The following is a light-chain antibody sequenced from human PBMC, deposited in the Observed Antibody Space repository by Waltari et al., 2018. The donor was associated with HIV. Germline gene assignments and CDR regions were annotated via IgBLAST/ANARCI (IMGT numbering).Light chain of an antibody. CDR3: QQYNKWPWT. Sequence: EIVMTQSPATLSVSPGDRATLSCRASQSFSSNLAWYQQEPGQAPRLLIYGASTRATGIPARFSGSGSGTEFTLTISSLQSEDFAVYYCQQYNKWPWTFGRGTKVEIK. CDR2: GAS. CDR1: QSFSSN. V-gene: IGKV3-15*01. J-gene: IGKJ1*01.